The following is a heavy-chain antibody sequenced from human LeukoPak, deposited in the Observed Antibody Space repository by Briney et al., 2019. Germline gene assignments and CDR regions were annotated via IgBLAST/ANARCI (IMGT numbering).Heavy chain of an antibody. CDR3: ARGVRGYCSSSTCPVGMDV. Sequence: PGGSLRLSCAASGFTFSSYWMSWVRQAPGKGLEWVANIKQDGSEKYYVDSVKGRFTISRDNAKNSLFLQMNSLRAEDTAVYYCARGVRGYCSSSTCPVGMDVWGQGTTVTVSS. V-gene: IGHV3-7*01. CDR1: GFTFSSYW. J-gene: IGHJ6*02. D-gene: IGHD2-2*01. CDR2: IKQDGSEK.